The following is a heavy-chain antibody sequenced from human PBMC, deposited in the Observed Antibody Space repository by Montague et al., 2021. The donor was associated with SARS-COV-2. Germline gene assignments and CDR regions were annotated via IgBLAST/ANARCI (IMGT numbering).Heavy chain of an antibody. CDR1: GFIFSNYA. CDR2: IRSIGNT. CDR3: ATRMDIHFDH. D-gene: IGHD3/OR15-3a*01. Sequence: SLRLSCAASGFIFSNYAVSWVRQAPGKGLEWVSTIRSIGNTQYTAAVTGRFTISRDNSKNSVYLHVDNLRSDDTAVYYCATRMDIHFDHWGQGTPVTVSS. V-gene: IGHV3-23*01. J-gene: IGHJ4*02.